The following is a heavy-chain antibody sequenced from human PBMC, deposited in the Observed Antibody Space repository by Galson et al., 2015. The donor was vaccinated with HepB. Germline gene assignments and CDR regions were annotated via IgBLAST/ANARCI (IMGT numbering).Heavy chain of an antibody. CDR1: GFTFSNAW. Sequence: SLRLSCAASGFTFSNAWMSWVRQAPGKGLEWVGRIKSKTDGGTTDYAAPVKGRFTISRDDSKNTLYLQMNSLKTEDTAVYYCTTDQWLVPKEDYWGQGTLVTVSS. J-gene: IGHJ4*02. CDR2: IKSKTDGGTT. V-gene: IGHV3-15*01. CDR3: TTDQWLVPKEDY. D-gene: IGHD6-19*01.